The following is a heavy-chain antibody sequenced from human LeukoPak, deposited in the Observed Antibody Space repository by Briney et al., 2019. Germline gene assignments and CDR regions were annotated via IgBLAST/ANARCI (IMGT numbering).Heavy chain of an antibody. J-gene: IGHJ3*02. V-gene: IGHV4-61*02. CDR1: GGSLSSGSYY. CDR2: IYNSGST. Sequence: SETLSLTCTVSGGSLSSGSYYWTWIRQPAGKGLELIGRIYNSGSTNYNPSLKSRVTISVDTSKNQFSLKLSSVTAADTAVYYCARWSKTGDNAFDIWGQGTMVTVSS. CDR3: ARWSKTGDNAFDI. D-gene: IGHD4-17*01.